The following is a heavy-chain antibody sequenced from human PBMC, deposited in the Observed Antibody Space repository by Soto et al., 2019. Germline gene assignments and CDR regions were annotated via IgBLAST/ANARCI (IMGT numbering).Heavy chain of an antibody. D-gene: IGHD2-21*02. V-gene: IGHV2-5*02. CDR2: IYWDDDK. J-gene: IGHJ4*02. Sequence: QITLKESGPTLVKPTQTLTLTCTFSGFSLSTSGVGVGWIRQPPGKALEWLALIYWDDDKRYSPSLKSRLTITKDTSKNQVVLTLANMDPVDTATYYCAHSPYCGGDCLYYFDYWGQGTLVTVSS. CDR3: AHSPYCGGDCLYYFDY. CDR1: GFSLSTSGVG.